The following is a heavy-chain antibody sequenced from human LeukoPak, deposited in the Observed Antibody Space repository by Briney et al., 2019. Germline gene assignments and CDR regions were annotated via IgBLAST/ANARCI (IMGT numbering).Heavy chain of an antibody. CDR2: IYYSGST. D-gene: IGHD3-16*01. CDR3: ARGGITSLLNWFDP. CDR1: GGSISSGGYY. Sequence: SQTLSLTCTVSGGSISSGGYYWSWIRQHPGKGLEWIGYIYYSGSTYYNPSLKSRVTISVDTSKNQFSLKLSSVTAADTAVYYCARGGITSLLNWFDPWGQGILVTVSS. J-gene: IGHJ5*02. V-gene: IGHV4-31*03.